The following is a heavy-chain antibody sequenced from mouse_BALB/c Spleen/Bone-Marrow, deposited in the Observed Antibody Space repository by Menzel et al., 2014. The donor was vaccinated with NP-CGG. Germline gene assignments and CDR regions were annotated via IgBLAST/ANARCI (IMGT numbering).Heavy chain of an antibody. CDR1: GYSFTSYW. J-gene: IGHJ2*03. V-gene: IGHV1-5*01. Sequence: VQLQQSGTVLARPGASVKTSCKASGYSFTSYWMHWIKQRPGQGLEWIGAIYPGNSGPSYNQNFKGKAKLTAVTSASTAYMELSSLTNEDSAVYYCTRSITTAVEFDYWGQGTSLTVSS. CDR3: TRSITTAVEFDY. CDR2: IYPGNSGP. D-gene: IGHD1-1*01.